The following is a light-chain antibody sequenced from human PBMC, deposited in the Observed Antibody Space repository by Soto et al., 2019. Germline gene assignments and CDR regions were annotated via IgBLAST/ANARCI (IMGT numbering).Light chain of an antibody. CDR2: AAS. Sequence: DIPMTQSPSSLSASVGDRVTITCRASQSISSYLNWYQQKPGKAPKLLIYAASSLQSGVPSRFSGSGSGTEFTLTISSLQPEDFATYYCQQSYNTPYTFGQGTKLQIK. CDR3: QQSYNTPYT. CDR1: QSISSY. V-gene: IGKV1-39*01. J-gene: IGKJ2*01.